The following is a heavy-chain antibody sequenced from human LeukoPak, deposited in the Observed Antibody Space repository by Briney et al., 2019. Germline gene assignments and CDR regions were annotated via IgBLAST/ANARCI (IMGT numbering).Heavy chain of an antibody. CDR3: ARRAGNYEGFYFDE. D-gene: IGHD3-3*01. CDR2: IYPGDSDT. J-gene: IGHJ4*02. CDR1: GYTFKTSW. V-gene: IGHV5-51*01. Sequence: GESLKISCEASGYTFKTSWIGWVRQMPGKGLEWMGIIYPGDSDTTYRPSFQGQVTISADKSINTVYLQWSSLKASDTAMYYCARRAGNYEGFYFDEWGQGTLVTVSS.